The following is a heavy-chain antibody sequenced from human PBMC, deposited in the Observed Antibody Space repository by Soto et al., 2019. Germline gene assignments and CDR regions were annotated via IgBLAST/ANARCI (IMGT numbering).Heavy chain of an antibody. CDR2: IYYSGST. CDR1: GGSISSGGYY. J-gene: IGHJ6*03. D-gene: IGHD6-13*01. V-gene: IGHV4-31*03. CDR3: ARDSLGGIAAAGTGYYYYMDV. Sequence: SETLSLTCTVSGGSISSGGYYWSWIRQHPGKGLELIGYIYYSGSTYYNPSLKSRVTISVDTSKNQFSLKLSSVTAADTAVYYCARDSLGGIAAAGTGYYYYMDVWGRGTTVTVSS.